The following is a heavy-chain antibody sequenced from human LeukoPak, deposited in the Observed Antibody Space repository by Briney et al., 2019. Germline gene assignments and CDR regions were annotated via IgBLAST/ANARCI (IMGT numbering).Heavy chain of an antibody. CDR3: ARGEIVVVPAAIIGNAFDI. J-gene: IGHJ3*02. CDR1: GGSISSYY. Sequence: EPSETLSLTCTVSGGSISSYYWSWIRQPPGKGLEWIGYIYYSGSTNYNPSLKSRVTISVDTSKNQFSLKLSSVTAADTAVYYCARGEIVVVPAAIIGNAFDIWGQGTMVTVSS. CDR2: IYYSGST. V-gene: IGHV4-59*01. D-gene: IGHD2-2*01.